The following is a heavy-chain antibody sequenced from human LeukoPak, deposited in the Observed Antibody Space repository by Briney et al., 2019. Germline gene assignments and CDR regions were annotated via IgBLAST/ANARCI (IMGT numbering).Heavy chain of an antibody. J-gene: IGHJ3*02. CDR2: INIDGSTT. D-gene: IGHD3-22*01. V-gene: IGHV3-74*01. CDR1: GFSFSSFW. CDR3: ARGRKHYYDSSGSPPFDI. Sequence: GGSLRLSCAASGFSFSSFWMHWVRQAPGKGLVWVSRINIDGSTTGYADSLKGRFTISRDNAKNTLYLQMNSLRAEDTAVYYCARGRKHYYDSSGSPPFDIWGQGTMVTVSS.